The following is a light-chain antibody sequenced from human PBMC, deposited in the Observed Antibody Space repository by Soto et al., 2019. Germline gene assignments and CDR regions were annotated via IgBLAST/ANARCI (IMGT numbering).Light chain of an antibody. Sequence: EIVLTQSPGTLSLSPGERATLSCRASQSVSSSFLAWYQQRPGQAPRLLIFGASYRATGIPDRFSGSGSGTDFTLTISRLEPEDFAVYYCQQYGRTFGQGTKVDIK. CDR2: GAS. CDR3: QQYGRT. V-gene: IGKV3-20*01. CDR1: QSVSSSF. J-gene: IGKJ1*01.